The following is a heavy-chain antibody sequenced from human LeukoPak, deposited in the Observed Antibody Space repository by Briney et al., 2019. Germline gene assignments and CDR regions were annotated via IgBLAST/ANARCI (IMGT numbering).Heavy chain of an antibody. J-gene: IGHJ4*02. CDR1: GFTVSSNY. Sequence: PGGSLRLSCAASGFTVSSNYMSWVRQAPGKGLDGVSGIYSGGSTYYADSVKGRFTISRDNSKNTLYLQMNSLRAEDTAVYYCARGIDYRSGWYQYYFDYWGQGTLVTVSS. CDR3: ARGIDYRSGWYQYYFDY. CDR2: IYSGGST. D-gene: IGHD6-19*01. V-gene: IGHV3-53*01.